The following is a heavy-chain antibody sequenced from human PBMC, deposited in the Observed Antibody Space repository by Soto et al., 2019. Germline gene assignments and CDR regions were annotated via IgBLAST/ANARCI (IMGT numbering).Heavy chain of an antibody. J-gene: IGHJ4*02. D-gene: IGHD2-2*02. CDR1: GYTFTSYA. CDR3: AKSATVPAAIAY. V-gene: IGHV1-3*01. CDR2: INAGNDNT. Sequence: QVQLVQSGAEVKKPGASVKVSCKASGYTFTSYAMHWVRQAPGQRLEWMGWINAGNDNTKYSQKFQGRVTITRDTSASTAYMEQSSLRSEDTAVYYCAKSATVPAAIAYWGQGTLVTVSS.